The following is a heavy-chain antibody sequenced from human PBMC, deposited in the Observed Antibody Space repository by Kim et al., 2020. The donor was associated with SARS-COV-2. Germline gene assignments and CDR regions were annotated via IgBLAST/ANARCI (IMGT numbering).Heavy chain of an antibody. Sequence: SETLSLTCTVSGGSISSSSYYWGWIRQPPGKGLEWIGSIYYSGSTYYNPSLKSRVTMSVDTSKNQFSLKLSSVTAADTALYYCARQGGDILTGYYFGYYYYYMAVWGTRTTVTVSS. V-gene: IGHV4-39*01. D-gene: IGHD3-9*01. J-gene: IGHJ6*03. CDR1: GGSISSSSYY. CDR3: ARQGGDILTGYYFGYYYYYMAV. CDR2: IYYSGST.